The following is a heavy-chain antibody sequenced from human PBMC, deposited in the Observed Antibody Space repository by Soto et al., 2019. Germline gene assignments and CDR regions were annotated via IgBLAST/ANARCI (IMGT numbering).Heavy chain of an antibody. CDR2: IYHSGTT. CDR3: ARGPDLGWD. J-gene: IGHJ4*02. CDR1: GGSISSSHW. Sequence: QVQLQESGPGLVKPSGTLSLTCAVSGGSISSSHWWSWVRQPPGKGLEWIGEIYHSGTTNYNPSLKSRLNISIDMSKNQISLILSPVTAADTAVYYCARGPDLGWDWGQGTLVTVSS. V-gene: IGHV4-4*02. D-gene: IGHD2-21*01.